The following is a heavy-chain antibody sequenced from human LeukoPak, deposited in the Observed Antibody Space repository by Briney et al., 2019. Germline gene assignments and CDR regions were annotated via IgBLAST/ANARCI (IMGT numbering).Heavy chain of an antibody. Sequence: ASVKVSCKASGYTFTSYYMHWVRQAPGQGLEWMGIINPSGGSTSYAQKFQGRVTMTRDTSTSTVYMELSSLRSEDTAVYYCARDLDPPLAGYGDYGWFDPWGQGTLVTVSS. V-gene: IGHV1-46*01. CDR2: INPSGGST. D-gene: IGHD4-17*01. J-gene: IGHJ5*02. CDR1: GYTFTSYY. CDR3: ARDLDPPLAGYGDYGWFDP.